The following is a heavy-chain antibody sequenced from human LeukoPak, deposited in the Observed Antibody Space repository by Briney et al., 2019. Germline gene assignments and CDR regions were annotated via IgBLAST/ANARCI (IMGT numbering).Heavy chain of an antibody. CDR2: ISSSSSTI. CDR3: ATDTTEGRY. V-gene: IGHV3-48*04. J-gene: IGHJ4*02. CDR1: GFSFSDYS. D-gene: IGHD1-14*01. Sequence: PGGSLRLSCAASGFSFSDYSMNWVRQAPGKGLEWVSYISSSSSTIYYADSVKGRFTISRDNAKNSLYLQMNSLRAEDTAVYYCATDTTEGRYWGQGTLVTVSS.